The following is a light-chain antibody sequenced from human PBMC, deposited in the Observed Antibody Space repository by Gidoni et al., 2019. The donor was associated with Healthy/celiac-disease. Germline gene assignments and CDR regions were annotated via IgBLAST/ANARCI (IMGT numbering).Light chain of an antibody. Sequence: QSVLTQPPSASGTPGQSVTISCSGSSSNIGSTYVYWYQQLPGTPPKLLISRTNQRPSGVPARFSGSKSGTSASLAISGLRSEDEADYYCAAWDDSLSVVVFGGGTKLTVL. V-gene: IGLV1-47*01. CDR1: SSNIGSTY. CDR2: RTN. CDR3: AAWDDSLSVVV. J-gene: IGLJ2*01.